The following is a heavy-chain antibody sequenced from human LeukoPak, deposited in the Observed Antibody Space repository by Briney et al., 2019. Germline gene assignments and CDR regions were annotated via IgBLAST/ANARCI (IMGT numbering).Heavy chain of an antibody. CDR3: ASSYDFWSGYYSDY. CDR1: GFTFSSYS. CDR2: ISSSSSYI. D-gene: IGHD3-3*01. J-gene: IGHJ4*02. Sequence: GGSLRLSCAASGFTFSSYSMNWVRQAPGKGLEWVSSISSSSSYIYYADSVKGRFTISRDNAKDSLYLQMNSLRAEDTAVYYCASSYDFWSGYYSDYWGQGTLVTVSS. V-gene: IGHV3-21*01.